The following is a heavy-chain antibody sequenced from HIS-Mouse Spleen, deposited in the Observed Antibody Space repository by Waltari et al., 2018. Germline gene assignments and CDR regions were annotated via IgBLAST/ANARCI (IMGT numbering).Heavy chain of an antibody. V-gene: IGHV3-23*01. CDR1: GFTFSSYA. CDR2: ISGSGGST. CDR3: AKDQANWGFAFDI. J-gene: IGHJ3*02. D-gene: IGHD7-27*01. Sequence: EVQLLESGGGLVQPGGSLSLSCAASGFTFSSYAMSWVRQAPGKGLEWVSAISGSGGSTYYADSVKGRFTISRDNSKNTLYLQMNSLRAEDTAVYYCAKDQANWGFAFDIWGQGTMVTVSS.